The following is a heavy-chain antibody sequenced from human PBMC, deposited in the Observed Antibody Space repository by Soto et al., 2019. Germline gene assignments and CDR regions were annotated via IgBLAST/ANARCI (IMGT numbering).Heavy chain of an antibody. CDR1: GFTFSNYG. Sequence: GSLRLSCAASGFTFSNYGMSWIRQAPGKGLEWVSYISSSGSTIYYADSVKGRFTISRDNAKNSLYLQMNSLRAEDTAVYYCARCIMITFGGVIVPYYYYYMDVWGKGTTVTVSS. CDR3: ARCIMITFGGVIVPYYYYYMDV. V-gene: IGHV3-11*01. CDR2: ISSSGSTI. J-gene: IGHJ6*03. D-gene: IGHD3-16*02.